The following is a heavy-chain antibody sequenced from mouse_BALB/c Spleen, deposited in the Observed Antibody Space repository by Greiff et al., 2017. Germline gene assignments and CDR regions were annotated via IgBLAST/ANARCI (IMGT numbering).Heavy chain of an antibody. CDR1: GFTFSSFG. D-gene: IGHD1-2*01. CDR3: ARSRIHYYGSFDY. Sequence: EVKLVESGGGLVQPGGSRKLSCAASGFTFSSFGMHWVRQAPEKGLEWVAYISSGSSTIYYADTVTGRFTISRDNPKNTLFLQMTSLRSEDTAMYYCARSRIHYYGSFDYWGQGTTLTVSS. J-gene: IGHJ2*01. V-gene: IGHV5-17*02. CDR2: ISSGSSTI.